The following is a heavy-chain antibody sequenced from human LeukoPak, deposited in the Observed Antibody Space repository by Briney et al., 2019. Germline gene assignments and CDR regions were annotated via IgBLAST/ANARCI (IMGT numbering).Heavy chain of an antibody. CDR2: IYTSGST. D-gene: IGHD4-17*01. Sequence: PSETLSLTCTVSGGSISSYSWSWIRQPAGKGLEWIGRIYTSGSTNYSSSLKSRVTMSVDTSKNQFSLKLNSVTAADTAVYYCARDYGDYGLVDYWGQGTLVTVSS. CDR3: ARDYGDYGLVDY. J-gene: IGHJ4*02. V-gene: IGHV4-4*07. CDR1: GGSISSYS.